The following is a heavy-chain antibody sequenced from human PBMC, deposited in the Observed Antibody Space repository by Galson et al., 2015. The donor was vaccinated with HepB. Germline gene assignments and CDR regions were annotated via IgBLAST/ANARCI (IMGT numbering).Heavy chain of an antibody. Sequence: SVKVSCKASGYTFTSYGISWVRQAPGQGLEWMGWISAYNGNTNYAQKLQGRVTITTDTSTSTAYMELRSLRSDDTAVYYCARGSSGSYYNRNNWFDPWGQGTLVTVSS. J-gene: IGHJ5*02. V-gene: IGHV1-18*04. D-gene: IGHD3-10*01. CDR2: ISAYNGNT. CDR1: GYTFTSYG. CDR3: ARGSSGSYYNRNNWFDP.